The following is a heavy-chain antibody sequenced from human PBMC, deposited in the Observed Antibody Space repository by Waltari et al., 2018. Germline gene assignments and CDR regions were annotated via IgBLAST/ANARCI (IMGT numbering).Heavy chain of an antibody. CDR2: ISNDESSL. CDR3: VRLAQRTYKSPVPGRHYYYGMDV. V-gene: IGHV3-74*03. Sequence: EEQLLESGGGLLQPGASLRLSCAASGFRFSNYWMNWVRHAPGKGLVWVARISNDESSLTYADSVKGRFTISRDNAKNTLFLQMKRLRAEDTAVYYCVRLAQRTYKSPVPGRHYYYGMDVWGQGTTVTVSS. CDR1: GFRFSNYW. J-gene: IGHJ6*02. D-gene: IGHD3-10*01.